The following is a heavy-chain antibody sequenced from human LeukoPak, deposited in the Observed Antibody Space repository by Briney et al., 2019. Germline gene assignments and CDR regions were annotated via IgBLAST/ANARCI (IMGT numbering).Heavy chain of an antibody. Sequence: SGTLSLTCGVSGASISRPYWWSWVRQPPGKGLEWIGEINHSGSTNYNPSLKSRVTISVDTSKNQFSLKLSSVTAADTAVYYCARHRRDGYNYRSGCFDHWGQGTLVTVSS. V-gene: IGHV4-4*02. CDR3: ARHRRDGYNYRSGCFDH. CDR1: GASISRPYW. CDR2: INHSGST. J-gene: IGHJ4*02. D-gene: IGHD5-24*01.